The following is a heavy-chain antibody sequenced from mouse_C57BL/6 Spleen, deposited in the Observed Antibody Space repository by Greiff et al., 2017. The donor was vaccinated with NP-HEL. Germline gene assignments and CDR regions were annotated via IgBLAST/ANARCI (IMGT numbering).Heavy chain of an antibody. V-gene: IGHV1-81*01. D-gene: IGHD2-4*01. Sequence: VQLQASGAELARPGASVKLSCKASGYTFTSYGISWVKQRTGPGLEWIGDFYPRSGNTYYNEKFKGKATLTADKSSSTAYMERRSLTSEDSAVYFCARSYYDYSWFAYWGQGTLVTVSA. CDR1: GYTFTSYG. CDR3: ARSYYDYSWFAY. J-gene: IGHJ3*01. CDR2: FYPRSGNT.